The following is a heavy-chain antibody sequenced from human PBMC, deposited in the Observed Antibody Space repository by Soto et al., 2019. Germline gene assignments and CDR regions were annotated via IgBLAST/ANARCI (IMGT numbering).Heavy chain of an antibody. Sequence: GASVKVSCKASGYTFTSYYMHWVRQAPGQGLEWMGIINPSGGSTSYARKFQGRVTMTRDTSTSTVYMELSSLRSEDTAVYYCARVGLGGDCSGGSCYSAGAFDIWGQGTMVTVSS. V-gene: IGHV1-46*01. CDR1: GYTFTSYY. CDR3: ARVGLGGDCSGGSCYSAGAFDI. J-gene: IGHJ3*02. CDR2: INPSGGST. D-gene: IGHD2-15*01.